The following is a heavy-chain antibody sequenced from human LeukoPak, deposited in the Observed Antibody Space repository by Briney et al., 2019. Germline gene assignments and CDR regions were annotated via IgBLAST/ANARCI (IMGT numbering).Heavy chain of an antibody. CDR3: ARHLGSGSYFLYYFDY. CDR2: INHSGST. J-gene: IGHJ4*02. D-gene: IGHD3-10*01. V-gene: IGHV4-34*01. CDR1: GGSFSGYY. Sequence: SETLSLTCAVYGGSFSGYYWSWIRQPPGKGLEWIGEINHSGSTNYNPSLKSRVTISVDTSKNHFSLKLSSVTAADTAVYYCARHLGSGSYFLYYFDYWGQGTLVTVSS.